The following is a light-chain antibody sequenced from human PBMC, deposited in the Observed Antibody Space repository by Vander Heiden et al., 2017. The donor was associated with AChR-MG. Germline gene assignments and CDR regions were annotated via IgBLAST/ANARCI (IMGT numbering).Light chain of an antibody. CDR1: SSNIGSSY. CDR2: DNN. CDR3: ATWDRSLTAVV. Sequence: VLTQPPSVSAAPGQTVTISCSGSSSNIGSSYVSWYQVFPGTAPKFLIYDNNQRPSGIPDRFSGSKSGTSATLGITGLQTADEADYFCATWDRSLTAVVFGGGTKLTVL. J-gene: IGLJ3*02. V-gene: IGLV1-51*01.